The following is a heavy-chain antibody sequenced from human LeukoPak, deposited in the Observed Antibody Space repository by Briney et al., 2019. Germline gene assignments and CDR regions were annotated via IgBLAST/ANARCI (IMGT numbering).Heavy chain of an antibody. D-gene: IGHD5-18*01. CDR3: ARDGYSYGYFFDY. Sequence: PGGSLRLSCAASGFTFSSYWMSWVRQDPGKRLEWVANIKQDGSEKYYVDSVKGRFTISRDNAKNSLYLQMNSLRAEDTAVYYCARDGYSYGYFFDYWGQGTLLTVSS. J-gene: IGHJ4*02. CDR1: GFTFSSYW. CDR2: IKQDGSEK. V-gene: IGHV3-7*01.